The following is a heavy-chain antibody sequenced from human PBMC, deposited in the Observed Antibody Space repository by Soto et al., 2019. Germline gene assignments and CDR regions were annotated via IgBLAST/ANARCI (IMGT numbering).Heavy chain of an antibody. CDR1: GYSFTSYW. CDR3: ARALWGPHGYYGMDV. CDR2: IDPSDSYT. Sequence: GESLKLSCKGSGYSFTSYWISWVRQMPGKGLEWMGRIDPSDSYTNYSPSFQGHVTISADKSISTAYLQWSSLKASDTAMYYCARALWGPHGYYGMDVWGQGTTVTVSS. V-gene: IGHV5-10-1*01. J-gene: IGHJ6*02. D-gene: IGHD3-16*01.